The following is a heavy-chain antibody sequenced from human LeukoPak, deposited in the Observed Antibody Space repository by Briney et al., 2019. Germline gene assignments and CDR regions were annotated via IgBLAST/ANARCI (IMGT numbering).Heavy chain of an antibody. CDR2: ISVYNGRT. J-gene: IGHJ4*02. CDR1: GYTFTTYG. V-gene: IGHV1-18*01. Sequence: ASVKVSCKTSGYTFTTYGISWVRQAPGQGLEWMGWISVYNGRTNYAQKLQGRVSMTTDTSTSTAYMELRSLRSDDTAVYYCARDGPLYFDYWGQGTLVTVSS. CDR3: ARDGPLYFDY.